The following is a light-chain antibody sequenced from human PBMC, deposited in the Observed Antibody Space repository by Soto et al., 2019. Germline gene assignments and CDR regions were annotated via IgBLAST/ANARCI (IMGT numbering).Light chain of an antibody. J-gene: IGKJ4*01. V-gene: IGKV1-9*01. Sequence: DIQLTQSPSFLSASVGDRVTITCRASQGISSYLAWYQQKPGKAPKLLIYAASTLRSGVPSRFSGSGSGTEFTLTIISLQHEDFDTYYCQQLNSYPLTLGGGTKVDIK. CDR2: AAS. CDR1: QGISSY. CDR3: QQLNSYPLT.